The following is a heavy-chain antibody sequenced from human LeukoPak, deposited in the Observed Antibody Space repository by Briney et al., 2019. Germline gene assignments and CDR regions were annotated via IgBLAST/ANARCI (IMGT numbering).Heavy chain of an antibody. J-gene: IGHJ4*02. CDR2: INHSGST. Sequence: SSETLSLTCAVYGGSFSGYYWSWIRQPPGKGLERIGEINHSGSTNYNPSLKSRVTISVDTSKNQFSLKLSSVTAADTAVYYCARGDYGGNSIWGQGTLVTVSS. CDR1: GGSFSGYY. CDR3: ARGDYGGNSI. D-gene: IGHD4-23*01. V-gene: IGHV4-34*01.